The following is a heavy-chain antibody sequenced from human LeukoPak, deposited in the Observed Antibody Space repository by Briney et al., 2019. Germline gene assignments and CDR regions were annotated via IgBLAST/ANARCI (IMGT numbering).Heavy chain of an antibody. Sequence: GGSLRLSCAASGFTFSSYSMNWVRQGPGKGLEWVSSISSSSSYIYYADSVKGRFTISRDNAKNSLYLQMNSLRAEDTAVYYCARDRGRKFDPWGQGTLVTVSS. D-gene: IGHD3-10*01. J-gene: IGHJ5*02. CDR1: GFTFSSYS. CDR2: ISSSSSYI. V-gene: IGHV3-21*01. CDR3: ARDRGRKFDP.